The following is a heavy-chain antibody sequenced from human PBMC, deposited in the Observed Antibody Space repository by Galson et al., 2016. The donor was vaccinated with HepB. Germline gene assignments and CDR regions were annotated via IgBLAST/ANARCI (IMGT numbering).Heavy chain of an antibody. CDR3: ASTSVPLYNYGMDV. D-gene: IGHD2/OR15-2a*01. J-gene: IGHJ6*02. Sequence: SLRLSCAASKFIFNKYWMYWVRKAPGKGLVWVSRINSEGTRTNYADSVKGRCTISRDHAKNTLYLQMNSLRAEDTTVYYCASTSVPLYNYGMDVWGQGTTVIVSS. CDR1: KFIFNKYW. CDR2: INSEGTRT. V-gene: IGHV3-74*01.